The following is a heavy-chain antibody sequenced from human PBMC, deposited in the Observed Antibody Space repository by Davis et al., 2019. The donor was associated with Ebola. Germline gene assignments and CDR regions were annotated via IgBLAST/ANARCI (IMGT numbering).Heavy chain of an antibody. CDR3: AKDLWNYIVVVVAASFDY. CDR2: ISYHGKNI. J-gene: IGHJ4*02. V-gene: IGHV3-30*18. D-gene: IGHD2-15*01. CDR1: GFTFSNYG. Sequence: GESLKISCVASGFTFSNYGMHWVRQAPGKGLEWVSFISYHGKNIPYADSVKGRFTISRDNSKNTLYLQMNSLRAEDTAVYYCAKDLWNYIVVVVAASFDYWGQGTLVTVSS.